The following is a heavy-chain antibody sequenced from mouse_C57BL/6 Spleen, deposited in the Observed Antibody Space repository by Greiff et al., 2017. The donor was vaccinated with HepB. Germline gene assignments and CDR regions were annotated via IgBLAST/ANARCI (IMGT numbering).Heavy chain of an antibody. CDR2: IYPGSGNT. CDR1: GYTFTDYY. CDR3: ARSRAAQAFAY. V-gene: IGHV1-76*01. Sequence: VQLVESGAELVRPGASVKLSCKASGYTFTDYYINWVKQRPGQGLEWIARIYPGSGNTYYNEKFKGKATLTAEKASSTAYRQLSSLTSEDSAVYFCARSRAAQAFAYWGQGTLVTVSA. J-gene: IGHJ3*01. D-gene: IGHD3-2*02.